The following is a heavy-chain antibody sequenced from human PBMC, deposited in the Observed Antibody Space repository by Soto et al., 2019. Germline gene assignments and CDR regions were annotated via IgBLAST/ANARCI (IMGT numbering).Heavy chain of an antibody. Sequence: SVKVSCKASGGTFSSCAISWVRQAPGQGLEWMGGIIPIFGTANYAQKFQGRVTITADESTSTAYMELSSLRSEDTAVYYCARVLYYYGSGSYYVYYYYGMDVWGQGTTVTVSS. J-gene: IGHJ6*02. V-gene: IGHV1-69*13. CDR2: IIPIFGTA. CDR3: ARVLYYYGSGSYYVYYYYGMDV. D-gene: IGHD3-10*01. CDR1: GGTFSSCA.